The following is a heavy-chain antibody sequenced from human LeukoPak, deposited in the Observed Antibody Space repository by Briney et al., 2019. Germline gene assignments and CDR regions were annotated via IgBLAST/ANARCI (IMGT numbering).Heavy chain of an antibody. Sequence: GGSLRLSCAASGFTFSSYSMNWVRQAPGKGLEWVSSISSSSSYIYYADSVKGRFTISRDNAKNSLYLQMNSLRAEDTAVYYCARGGGSYGGDFDYWGQGTLVTVSS. CDR3: ARGGGSYGGDFDY. CDR1: GFTFSSYS. D-gene: IGHD1-26*01. J-gene: IGHJ4*02. CDR2: ISSSSSYI. V-gene: IGHV3-21*01.